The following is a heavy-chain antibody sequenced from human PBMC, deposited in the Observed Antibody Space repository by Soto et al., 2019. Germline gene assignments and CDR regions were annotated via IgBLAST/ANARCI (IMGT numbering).Heavy chain of an antibody. CDR1: GYTFADYA. CDR3: ARDRWVTTLTFDN. J-gene: IGHJ4*02. Sequence: QVQFVQSGAEVKKPGASVKVSCKASGYTFADYAIHWVRQAPGQSLEWMGWINAGNGDTKYSQKFQGRVTLTTDTSASTAYMDINSLTTDDTAVYYCARDRWVTTLTFDNWGQGTLVIVSS. V-gene: IGHV1-3*01. D-gene: IGHD4-17*01. CDR2: INAGNGDT.